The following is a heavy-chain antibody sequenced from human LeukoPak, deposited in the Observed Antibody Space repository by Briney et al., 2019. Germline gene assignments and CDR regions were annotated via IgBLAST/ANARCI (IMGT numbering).Heavy chain of an antibody. CDR3: ARYYYDSSGYEIDYYGMDV. Sequence: ASVKVSCKASGYTFTSYDINWVRQATGQGLEWMGWMNPNSGNTGYAQKFQGRVTITADESTSTAYMELSSLRSEDTAVYYCARYYYDSSGYEIDYYGMDVWGQGTTVTVSS. CDR2: MNPNSGNT. D-gene: IGHD3-22*01. CDR1: GYTFTSYD. J-gene: IGHJ6*02. V-gene: IGHV1-8*01.